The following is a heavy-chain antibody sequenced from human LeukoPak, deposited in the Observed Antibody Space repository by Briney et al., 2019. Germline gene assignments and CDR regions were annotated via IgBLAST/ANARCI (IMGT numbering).Heavy chain of an antibody. CDR2: ISSNGGTT. CDR1: GFTFSSYA. CDR3: ARTEMTTTDAFDI. D-gene: IGHD5-24*01. V-gene: IGHV3-64*01. J-gene: IGHJ3*02. Sequence: GGSLRLSCAASGFTFSSYAMHWVRQAPGKGLEYVSAISSNGGTTYYANSVGGRFTVSRDNSKNTLYLQMGSLRAEDMAVYYCARTEMTTTDAFDIWGQGTMVTVSS.